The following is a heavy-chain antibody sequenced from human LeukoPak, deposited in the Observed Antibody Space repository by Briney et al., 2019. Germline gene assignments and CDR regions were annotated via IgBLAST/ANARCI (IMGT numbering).Heavy chain of an antibody. J-gene: IGHJ4*02. CDR1: GFSFSDYY. CDR3: ARALREQWPNFDY. CDR2: ISRSGTTI. Sequence: PGGSLRLSCAASGFSFSDYYMSWIRQAPGKGLEWVSFISRSGTTIYYADSVKGRFTISRDNAKNSLYLQMNSLRAEDTAVYYCARALREQWPNFDYWGQGTLVTVSS. V-gene: IGHV3-11*01. D-gene: IGHD6-19*01.